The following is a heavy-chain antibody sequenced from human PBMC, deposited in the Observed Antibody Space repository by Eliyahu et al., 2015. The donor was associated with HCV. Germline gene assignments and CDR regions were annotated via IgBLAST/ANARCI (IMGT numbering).Heavy chain of an antibody. CDR2: GSHSGTT. D-gene: IGHD6-13*01. V-gene: IGHV4-39*01. Sequence: QLQLQESGPGLVKSSETLSLTCXVXGGXISSXNYYWGWIRQPPGKGLEWIGSGSHSGTTHRNPSLKSQVIISVDASKNQFSLNLTSVTAAETALYYCARIREQQFSYYFDLWGQGILVAVSS. J-gene: IGHJ4*02. CDR1: GGXISSXNYY. CDR3: ARIREQQFSYYFDL.